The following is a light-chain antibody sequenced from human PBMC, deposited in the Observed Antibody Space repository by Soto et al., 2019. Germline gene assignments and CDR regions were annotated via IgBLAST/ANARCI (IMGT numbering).Light chain of an antibody. CDR2: EAS. Sequence: EIVMTQSPGTLSVSPGDRATLSCRASQSIGSNLAWYQQKLGRAPRLLIYEASTRDTGVPARFSGSGSGTEFTLTISSLQSEDFALYYCQQYENWPRTFGQGTKVDIK. J-gene: IGKJ1*01. V-gene: IGKV3-15*01. CDR3: QQYENWPRT. CDR1: QSIGSN.